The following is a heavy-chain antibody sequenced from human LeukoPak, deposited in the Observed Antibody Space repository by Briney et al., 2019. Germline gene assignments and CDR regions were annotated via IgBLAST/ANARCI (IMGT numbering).Heavy chain of an antibody. CDR2: ISSSSSYI. D-gene: IGHD3-9*01. CDR1: GFTFSSYS. CDR3: ARDLTPYFDILTRPSWGYGMDV. V-gene: IGHV3-21*01. Sequence: PGGSLRLSCAASGFTFSSYSMNWVRQAPGKGLEWVSSISSSSSYIYYADSMKGRFTISRDNAKNSLYLQMNSLRADDTAVYYCARDLTPYFDILTRPSWGYGMDVWGKGTTVTVSS. J-gene: IGHJ6*04.